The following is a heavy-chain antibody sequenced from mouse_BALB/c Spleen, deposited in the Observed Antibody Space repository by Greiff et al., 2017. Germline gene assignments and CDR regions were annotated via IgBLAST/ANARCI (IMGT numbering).Heavy chain of an antibody. CDR3: ARQRGY. CDR2: ISSGGSYT. V-gene: IGHV5-9-3*01. J-gene: IGHJ2*01. CDR1: GFTFSSYA. Sequence: EVMLVESGGGLVKPGGSLKLSCAASGFTFSSYAMSWVRQTPEKRLEWVATISSGGSYTYYPDSVKGRFTISRDNAKNTLYLQMSSLRSEDTAMYYCARQRGYWGQGTTLTVSS.